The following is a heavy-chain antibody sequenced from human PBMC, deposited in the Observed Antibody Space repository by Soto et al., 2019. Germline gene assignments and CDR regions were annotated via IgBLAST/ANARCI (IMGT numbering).Heavy chain of an antibody. CDR2: ISGSGGST. CDR1: GVTCSSWA. D-gene: IGHD6-19*01. J-gene: IGHJ4*02. Sequence: RHACGVGGVTCSSWAMSRVRKAPGKGLEWVSAISGSGGSTYYADSVKGRFTISRDNSKNTLYLQMNSLRAEDTAVYYCAKSAWLGSYYFAYWGQGTLVPVSS. V-gene: IGHV3-23*01. CDR3: AKSAWLGSYYFAY.